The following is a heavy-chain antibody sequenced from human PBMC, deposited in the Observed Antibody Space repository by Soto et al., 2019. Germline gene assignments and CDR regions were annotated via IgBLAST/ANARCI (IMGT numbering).Heavy chain of an antibody. V-gene: IGHV1-2*02. Sequence: GASVKVSCKASGGTFSSYAISWVRQAPGQGLEWMGWINPNSGGTNYAQKFQGRVTMTRDTSISTAYMELSRLRSDDTAVYYCARSSTATNYWGQGTLVTVSS. CDR2: INPNSGGT. D-gene: IGHD4-17*01. CDR1: GGTFSSYA. CDR3: ARSSTATNY. J-gene: IGHJ4*02.